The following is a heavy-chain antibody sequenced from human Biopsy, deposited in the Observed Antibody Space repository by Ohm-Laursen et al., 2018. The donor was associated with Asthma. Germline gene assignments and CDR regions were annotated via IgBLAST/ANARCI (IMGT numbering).Heavy chain of an antibody. J-gene: IGHJ3*02. CDR1: GFTFSSYG. D-gene: IGHD1-1*01. V-gene: IGHV3-33*01. Sequence: SLRLSCAAAGFTFSSYGMHWVRQAPGKGLEWVAVIWYDGSNKYYADSVKGRFTMARDNSKNTLDLQMNSLREEDTAVYYCVRDGTDDAFDIWGQGTVVSVSS. CDR2: IWYDGSNK. CDR3: VRDGTDDAFDI.